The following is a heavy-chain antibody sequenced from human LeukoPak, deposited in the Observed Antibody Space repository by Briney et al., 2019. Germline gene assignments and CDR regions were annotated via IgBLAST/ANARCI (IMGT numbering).Heavy chain of an antibody. CDR3: ARDYGGNSYGLDV. CDR1: GFTFSGYG. J-gene: IGHJ6*02. Sequence: QPGGSLRLSCAASGFTFSGYGMHWVRQAPGKGLEWVALIWYDGTGKYYADSVKGRFTISRDNSKNTLYLQMNSLRADDTAVYFCARDYGGNSYGLDVWGQGTTVTVSS. CDR2: IWYDGTGK. V-gene: IGHV3-33*01. D-gene: IGHD4-23*01.